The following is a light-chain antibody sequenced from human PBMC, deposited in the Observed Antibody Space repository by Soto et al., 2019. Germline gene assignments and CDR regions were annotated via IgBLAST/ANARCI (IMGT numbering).Light chain of an antibody. CDR3: QKYSSVPV. J-gene: IGKJ3*01. CDR2: AAS. V-gene: IGKV1-27*01. Sequence: EILMTQSPATLSLSAGERATLSCRASQGIRNFVAWYQQKPGKAPKLLIYAASTLQSGVPSRFSGSGSGTDFTLTINSLQPEDVATYSCQKYSSVPVFGPGTKVEIK. CDR1: QGIRNF.